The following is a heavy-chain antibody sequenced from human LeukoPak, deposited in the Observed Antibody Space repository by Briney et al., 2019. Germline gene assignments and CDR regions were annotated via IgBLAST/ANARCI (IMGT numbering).Heavy chain of an antibody. Sequence: ASVKVSCKASGYTFTSYGISWVRQAPGQGLEWMGWTSAYNGNTNYAQKLQGRVTMTTDTSTSTAYMELRSLRSDDTAVYYCARDRSVEASVRGDCWGQGTLVTVSS. CDR3: ARDRSVEASVRGDC. V-gene: IGHV1-18*01. CDR1: GYTFTSYG. J-gene: IGHJ4*02. CDR2: TSAYNGNT. D-gene: IGHD4-23*01.